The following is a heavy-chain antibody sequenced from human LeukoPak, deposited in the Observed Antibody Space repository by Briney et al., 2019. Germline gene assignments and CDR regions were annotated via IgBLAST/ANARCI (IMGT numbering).Heavy chain of an antibody. Sequence: GGSLRLSCAASGFIFSSYEMNWVRQAPGKGLEWVSYISSSGSTIYYADSVKGRFTISRDNAKNSLYLQMNSLRAEDTAVYYCARDGYNSHFDYWGQGTLVTVSS. CDR2: ISSSGSTI. J-gene: IGHJ4*02. CDR3: ARDGYNSHFDY. D-gene: IGHD5-24*01. CDR1: GFIFSSYE. V-gene: IGHV3-48*03.